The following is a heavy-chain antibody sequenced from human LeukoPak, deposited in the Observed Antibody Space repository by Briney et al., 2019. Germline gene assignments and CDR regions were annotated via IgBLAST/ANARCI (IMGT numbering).Heavy chain of an antibody. Sequence: GGSLRLSCAASGFTFSSYSMNWVRQAPGKGRVWVSSISSSSSYIYYADSVKGRFTISRDNAKNSLYLQMNSLRAEDTAVYYCARASGWAFDYWGQGTLVTVSS. CDR3: ARASGWAFDY. V-gene: IGHV3-21*01. J-gene: IGHJ4*02. CDR1: GFTFSSYS. CDR2: ISSSSSYI. D-gene: IGHD6-19*01.